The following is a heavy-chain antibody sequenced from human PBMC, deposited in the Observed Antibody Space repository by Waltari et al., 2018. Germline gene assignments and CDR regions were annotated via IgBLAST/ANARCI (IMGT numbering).Heavy chain of an antibody. CDR2: IFRTGRP. V-gene: IGHV3-53*01. Sequence: EVQLVESGGGLIQPGGSLRLSCAASGLSVSNNYMSWVRQAPGKGGQWVPVIFRTGRPYYADSVRGRFTISRDNSKNTLYLQMTSLRAEDTAVYYCARDSKFDFTTFYYGMDVWGQGTTVIVSS. D-gene: IGHD1-1*01. CDR3: ARDSKFDFTTFYYGMDV. CDR1: GLSVSNNY. J-gene: IGHJ6*02.